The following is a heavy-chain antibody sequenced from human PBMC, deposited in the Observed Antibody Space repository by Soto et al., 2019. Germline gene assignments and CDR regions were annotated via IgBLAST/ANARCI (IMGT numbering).Heavy chain of an antibody. CDR2: IWYDGRNT. CDR3: ARTAYYYDSSGYYFDC. CDR1: GFTFSSYG. D-gene: IGHD3-22*01. Sequence: QVQLVESGGGVVQPGRSLRLSCAASGFTFSSYGMHWVRQAPGKGLEWVAVIWYDGRNTYYADSMKGRFTISRDNSKNTLYLQMNSLRAEDTAVYYCARTAYYYDSSGYYFDCWGQGTLVTVSS. V-gene: IGHV3-33*01. J-gene: IGHJ4*02.